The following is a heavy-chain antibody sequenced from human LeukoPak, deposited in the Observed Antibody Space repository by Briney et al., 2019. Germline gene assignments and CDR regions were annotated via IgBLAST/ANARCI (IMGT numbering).Heavy chain of an antibody. CDR1: GASISSHY. J-gene: IGHJ4*02. Sequence: PSETLSLTCTVSGASISSHYWSWIRQPPGKGLEWIGYIYYSGSTSYNPSLKSRVTISVDTSKNQFSLKLSSVTAADTAVYYCARALSGVGASFDYWGQGTLVTVSS. D-gene: IGHD1-26*01. V-gene: IGHV4-59*11. CDR3: ARALSGVGASFDY. CDR2: IYYSGST.